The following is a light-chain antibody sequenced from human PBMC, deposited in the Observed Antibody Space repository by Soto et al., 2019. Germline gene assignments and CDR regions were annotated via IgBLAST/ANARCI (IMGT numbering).Light chain of an antibody. J-gene: IGKJ4*01. CDR1: QSVSNNY. Sequence: LVLTQSPGTLSLAPGERGTLSCRASQSVSNNYLAWYQKKPGQAPRLLIYGASNRATGIPDRFSGSGSGTDFTLTISSLQTEDFANYYCQQSYSTPALTFGGGTKVDIK. V-gene: IGKV3-20*01. CDR3: QQSYSTPALT. CDR2: GAS.